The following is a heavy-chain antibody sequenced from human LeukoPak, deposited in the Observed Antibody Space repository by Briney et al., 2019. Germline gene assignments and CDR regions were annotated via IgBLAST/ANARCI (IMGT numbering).Heavy chain of an antibody. V-gene: IGHV4-34*01. CDR1: GGSFSGYY. D-gene: IGHD4-17*01. J-gene: IGHJ3*02. Sequence: SETLSLTCAVYGGSFSGYYWSWIRQPPGKGLEWIGEINHSGSTNYNPSLKSRVTISVDTSKNQFPLKLSSVTAADTAVYYCASSGDYGAAFDIWGQGTMVTVSS. CDR3: ASSGDYGAAFDI. CDR2: INHSGST.